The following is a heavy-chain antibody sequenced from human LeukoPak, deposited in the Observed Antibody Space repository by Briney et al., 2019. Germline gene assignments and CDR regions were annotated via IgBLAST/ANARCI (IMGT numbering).Heavy chain of an antibody. J-gene: IGHJ3*02. CDR3: AAVFRWELLSVHAFDI. V-gene: IGHV1-58*01. D-gene: IGHD1-26*01. CDR1: GFTSSPSA. CDR2: IVVGSGIT. Sequence: TSVKVSCKASGFTSSPSAVQWVRQGRGQRLERIGWIVVGSGITNYAQKFQERVTITRDTSTSTAHVELSSLRSEDTAVYYCAAVFRWELLSVHAFDIWGQGTMVTVSS.